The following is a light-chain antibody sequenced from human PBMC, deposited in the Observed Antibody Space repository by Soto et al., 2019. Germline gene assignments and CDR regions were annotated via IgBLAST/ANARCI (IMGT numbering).Light chain of an antibody. CDR3: QQYNKWPLIT. V-gene: IGKV3D-15*01. J-gene: IGKJ5*01. CDR1: QSISIG. Sequence: EIVMTQSPATLSVSPGETATLSCRASQSISIGLAWYRQKPGQPRRLLIYGASTRATGTPARFSGTGSGTEFTLTISSLQSEDFALYYCQQYNKWPLITFGQGTRLEIK. CDR2: GAS.